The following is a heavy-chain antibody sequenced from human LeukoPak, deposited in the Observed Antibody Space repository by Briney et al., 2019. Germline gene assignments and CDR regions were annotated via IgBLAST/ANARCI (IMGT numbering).Heavy chain of an antibody. Sequence: GESLKISCKGSGYSFTSYWIGWVRQMPGKGLEWMGIIYPGDSDTRYSPSFQGQVTISADKSISTAYLQWSSLKASDTAMYYCAMGGDLRGSGWIIDYWGQGTLVTVSS. CDR2: IYPGDSDT. D-gene: IGHD6-19*01. J-gene: IGHJ4*02. CDR1: GYSFTSYW. V-gene: IGHV5-51*03. CDR3: AMGGDLRGSGWIIDY.